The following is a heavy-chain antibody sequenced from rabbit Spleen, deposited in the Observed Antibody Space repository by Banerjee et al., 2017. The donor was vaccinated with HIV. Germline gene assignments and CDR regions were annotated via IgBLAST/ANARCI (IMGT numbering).Heavy chain of an antibody. CDR1: GFSFSSSYW. Sequence: QSLEESGGALVKPGASLTLTCTASGFSFSSSYWICWVRQAPGKGLEWIGCIYVDSGSAYYASWVKSRFTISKTSSTTVTLQMTSLTAADAAIYFCARGVGAAAYGVIWYLSLWGQGTLVTVS. CDR3: ARGVGAAAYGVIWYLSL. D-gene: IGHD6-1*01. CDR2: IYVDSGSA. J-gene: IGHJ4*01. V-gene: IGHV1S40*01.